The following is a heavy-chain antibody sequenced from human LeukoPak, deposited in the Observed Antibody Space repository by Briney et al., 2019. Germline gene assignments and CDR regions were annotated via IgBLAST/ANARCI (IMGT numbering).Heavy chain of an antibody. V-gene: IGHV3-7*01. CDR3: AKGEADLDY. CDR2: IYLDGSRA. CDR1: GFTFSNYW. D-gene: IGHD1-26*01. J-gene: IGHJ4*02. Sequence: GGSLRLSCAVSGFTFSNYWMSWARQSPGKGLEWVANIYLDGSRAYYVDSVKGRFTISRDNAKNSLFLQMNSLSAEDTAVYYCAKGEADLDYWGQGILVTVSS.